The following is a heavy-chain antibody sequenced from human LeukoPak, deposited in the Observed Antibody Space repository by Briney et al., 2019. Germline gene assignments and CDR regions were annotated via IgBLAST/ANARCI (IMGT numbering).Heavy chain of an antibody. Sequence: GGSLRLSCAASGFTFSSYAMHWVRQAPGKGLEWVAVISYDGSNKYYTDSVKGRLTISRDNSKNTLYLQMNSLRAEDTAVYYCAREGPRGNSQFDYWGQGTLVTVSS. J-gene: IGHJ4*02. V-gene: IGHV3-30-3*01. CDR3: AREGPRGNSQFDY. CDR1: GFTFSSYA. CDR2: ISYDGSNK. D-gene: IGHD4-23*01.